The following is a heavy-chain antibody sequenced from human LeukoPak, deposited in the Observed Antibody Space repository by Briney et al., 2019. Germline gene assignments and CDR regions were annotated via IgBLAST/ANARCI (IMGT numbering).Heavy chain of an antibody. V-gene: IGHV3-21*01. J-gene: IGHJ1*01. D-gene: IGHD4-17*01. CDR1: GFTFSSYS. Sequence: PGGSLRLSCAASGFTFSSYSMNWVRQPPGKGLEWVSSISSSSSYIYYADSVKGRFTISRDNAKNSLYLQMNSLRAEDTAVYYCARNYGDYTAEYFQHWGPGTLVTVSS. CDR2: ISSSSSYI. CDR3: ARNYGDYTAEYFQH.